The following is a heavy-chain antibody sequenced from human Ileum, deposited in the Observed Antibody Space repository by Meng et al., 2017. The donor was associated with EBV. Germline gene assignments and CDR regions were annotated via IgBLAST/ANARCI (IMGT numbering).Heavy chain of an antibody. CDR2: IHHTEST. CDR1: GGSISSSNW. J-gene: IGHJ4*02. D-gene: IGHD3-22*01. V-gene: IGHV4-4*02. Sequence: QVQLPESGPGLVKPSGTLSLTCAVSGGSISSSNWWSWVRQAPGKGLEWIGEIHHTESTNYNPSLKSRVTISVDKSKNQFSLKLSSVTAADTAVYYCARESYSDSSGYYPLDCWGQGSLVTVSS. CDR3: ARESYSDSSGYYPLDC.